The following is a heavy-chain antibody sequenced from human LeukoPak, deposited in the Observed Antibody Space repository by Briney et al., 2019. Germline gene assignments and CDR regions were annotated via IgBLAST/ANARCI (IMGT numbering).Heavy chain of an antibody. CDR1: GYTFTCYY. CDR2: INPNSGGT. Sequence: ASVRVSCKASGYTFTCYYMHWVRQAPGQGLEWMGWINPNSGGTNYAQKFQGRVTMTRDTSISTAYMELSRLRSDDTAVYYCARDSEVVPAALDYWGQGTLVTVSS. D-gene: IGHD2-2*01. V-gene: IGHV1-2*02. CDR3: ARDSEVVPAALDY. J-gene: IGHJ4*02.